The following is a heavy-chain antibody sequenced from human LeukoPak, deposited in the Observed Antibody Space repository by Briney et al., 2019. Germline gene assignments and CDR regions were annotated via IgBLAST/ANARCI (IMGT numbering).Heavy chain of an antibody. Sequence: ASVKVSCKASGYTFTGYYMHWVRQAPGQGLEWMGWINPNSGGTNYAQKIQGRVTMTRGTSISTAYMELSRLRSDDTAVYYCAREIVVVVAVLNLFDPWGQGTLVTVSS. CDR1: GYTFTGYY. V-gene: IGHV1-2*02. D-gene: IGHD2-15*01. CDR3: AREIVVVVAVLNLFDP. J-gene: IGHJ5*02. CDR2: INPNSGGT.